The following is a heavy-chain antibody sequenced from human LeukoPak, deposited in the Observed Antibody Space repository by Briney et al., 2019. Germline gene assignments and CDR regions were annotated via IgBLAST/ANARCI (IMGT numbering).Heavy chain of an antibody. J-gene: IGHJ5*02. Sequence: SSETLSLTCTVSGGSISSGGYYWSWIRPHPGKGLEWIGYIYYSGSTYYNPSLKSRVTISVDTSKNQFSLKLSSVTAADTAVYYCARLYYYDSSGYPPYNWFDPWGQGTLVTVSS. CDR3: ARLYYYDSSGYPPYNWFDP. CDR1: GGSISSGGYY. V-gene: IGHV4-31*03. CDR2: IYYSGST. D-gene: IGHD3-22*01.